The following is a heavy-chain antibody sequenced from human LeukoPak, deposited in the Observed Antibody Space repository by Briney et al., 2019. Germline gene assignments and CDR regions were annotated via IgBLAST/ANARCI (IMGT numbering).Heavy chain of an antibody. CDR2: MFHSGDT. J-gene: IGHJ4*02. Sequence: SETLSLTCNVSGYSIRSGSYWGWIRQPPGKGLEWIGCMFHSGDTYHNPSLKSRVTISADTSKNQFSLKLTSVTAADTAVYYCAKVGAYGDYARHDYWGQGTLVTVSS. CDR3: AKVGAYGDYARHDY. V-gene: IGHV4-38-2*02. D-gene: IGHD4-17*01. CDR1: GYSIRSGSY.